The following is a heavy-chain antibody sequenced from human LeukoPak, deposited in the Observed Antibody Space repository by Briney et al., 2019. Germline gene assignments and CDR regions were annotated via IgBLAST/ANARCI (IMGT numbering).Heavy chain of an antibody. Sequence: GGSLRLSCAASGFTFSSYAMSWVRQAPGKGLEWVSAISGSTYYADSVKGRFTISRDNSKNTLYLQVNSLRAEDTAVYYCAKAAASYCSSTSCYGHYYYGMDVWGQGTTVTVSS. J-gene: IGHJ6*02. CDR1: GFTFSSYA. V-gene: IGHV3-23*01. D-gene: IGHD2-2*01. CDR2: ISGST. CDR3: AKAAASYCSSTSCYGHYYYGMDV.